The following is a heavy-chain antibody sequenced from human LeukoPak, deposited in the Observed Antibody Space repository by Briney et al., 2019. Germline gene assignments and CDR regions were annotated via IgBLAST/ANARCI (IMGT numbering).Heavy chain of an antibody. V-gene: IGHV3-21*01. Sequence: PGGSLRLSCAASGFTFDDYAMHWVRQAPGKGLEWVSSISSSSSYIYYADSVKGRFTISRDNAKNSLYLQMNSLRAEDTAVYYCARSGLGYCSSTSCYTDYYYGMDVWGQGTTVTVSS. J-gene: IGHJ6*02. CDR2: ISSSSSYI. CDR3: ARSGLGYCSSTSCYTDYYYGMDV. D-gene: IGHD2-2*02. CDR1: GFTFDDYA.